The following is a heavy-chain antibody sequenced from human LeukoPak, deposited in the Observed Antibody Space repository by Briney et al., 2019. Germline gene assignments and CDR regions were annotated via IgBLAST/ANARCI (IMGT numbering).Heavy chain of an antibody. J-gene: IGHJ4*02. CDR1: GFTFSSYG. CDR2: IRYDSSDK. CDR3: AKGRLDYDSSGYYPYYFDY. Sequence: GGSLRLSCAASGFTFSSYGMHWVRQAPGKGLEWVAFIRYDSSDKYNADSVKGRFTISRDNSKNTLYLQMNSLRAEDTAVYYCAKGRLDYDSSGYYPYYFDYWGQGTLVTVSS. D-gene: IGHD3-22*01. V-gene: IGHV3-30*02.